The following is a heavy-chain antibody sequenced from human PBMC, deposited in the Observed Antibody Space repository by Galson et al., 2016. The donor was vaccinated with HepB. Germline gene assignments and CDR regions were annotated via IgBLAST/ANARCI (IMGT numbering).Heavy chain of an antibody. CDR1: GGSVSSRNW. J-gene: IGHJ4*02. CDR2: IYRSEST. CDR3: AKVVTTCCYLDY. D-gene: IGHD2-2*01. Sequence: SETLSLTCAVSGGSVSSRNWWTWVRQSPGKGLEWIGEIYRSESTNYNPSLKSRVTISIDKSKNHFSLALTSVTAADTAVYYCAKVVTTCCYLDYWGQGILVTVSS. V-gene: IGHV4-4*02.